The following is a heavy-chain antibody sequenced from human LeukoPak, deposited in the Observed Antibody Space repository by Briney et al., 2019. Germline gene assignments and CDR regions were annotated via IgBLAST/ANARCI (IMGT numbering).Heavy chain of an antibody. CDR1: GYTFTNYG. J-gene: IGHJ4*02. V-gene: IGHV1-18*01. CDR3: ARGLRVAGTKSLGY. Sequence: ASVKVSCKTSGYTFTNYGINWVRQAPGQGLEWIGWITTYNGDTNYAQKFQGRVTITADKSTSTAYMELSSLRSEDTAVYYCARGLRVAGTKSLGYWGQGTLVTVSS. D-gene: IGHD6-19*01. CDR2: ITTYNGDT.